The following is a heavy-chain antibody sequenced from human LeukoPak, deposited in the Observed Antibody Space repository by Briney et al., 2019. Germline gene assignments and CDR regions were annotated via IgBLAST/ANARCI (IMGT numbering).Heavy chain of an antibody. J-gene: IGHJ4*02. Sequence: SETLSLTYTVSGGPISNSSYYWGWIRQPPGKGLEWIGSIFYGGTTYSNPSLKSRVTISVDTSKNQFSLKLSSVTAADTAIYYCARGGTLYSSTWWGQGTLVTVSS. V-gene: IGHV4-39*07. CDR2: IFYGGTT. D-gene: IGHD6-13*01. CDR1: GGPISNSSYY. CDR3: ARGGTLYSSTW.